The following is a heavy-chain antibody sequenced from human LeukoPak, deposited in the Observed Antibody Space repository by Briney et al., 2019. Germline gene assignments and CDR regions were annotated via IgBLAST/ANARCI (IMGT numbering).Heavy chain of an antibody. Sequence: SETLSLTCTVSGGSISSSSYYWGWIRQPPGKGLEWIGSIYYSGSTYYNPSLKSRVTISVDTSKNQFSLKLSSVTAADTAVYYCARLVGATFFYYYYYYMDVWGKGTTVTISS. CDR3: ARLVGATFFYYYYYYMDV. CDR1: GGSISSSSYY. J-gene: IGHJ6*03. D-gene: IGHD1-26*01. CDR2: IYYSGST. V-gene: IGHV4-39*07.